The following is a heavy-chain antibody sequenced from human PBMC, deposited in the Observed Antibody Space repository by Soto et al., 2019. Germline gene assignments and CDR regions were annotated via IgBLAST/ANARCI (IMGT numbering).Heavy chain of an antibody. CDR1: GVTLSMYA. CDR2: ISDSGDRT. Sequence: EVQLLESGGGLVQPGGSLTLSCAASGVTLSMYAVTWVRQAPGKGLEWVSSISDSGDRTYYTDSVKGRFTVSRDNAKNTLYLQMNSLRAEDTAVYYCARDLTSGYTDSWGQGTLVIVSS. V-gene: IGHV3-23*01. D-gene: IGHD3-22*01. CDR3: ARDLTSGYTDS. J-gene: IGHJ5*01.